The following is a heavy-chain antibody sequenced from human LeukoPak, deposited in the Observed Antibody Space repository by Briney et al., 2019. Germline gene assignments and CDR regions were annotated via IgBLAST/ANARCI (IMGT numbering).Heavy chain of an antibody. Sequence: GGSRRLSCAASGFTFDDYAMHWVRQAPGKGLEWVSGISWNSGSIGYADSVKGRFTISRDNAKNSLYLQMNSLRAEDTALYYCAKDVRRSQGEPIFDYWGQGTLVTVSS. J-gene: IGHJ4*02. V-gene: IGHV3-9*01. CDR1: GFTFDDYA. CDR2: ISWNSGSI. CDR3: AKDVRRSQGEPIFDY. D-gene: IGHD1-14*01.